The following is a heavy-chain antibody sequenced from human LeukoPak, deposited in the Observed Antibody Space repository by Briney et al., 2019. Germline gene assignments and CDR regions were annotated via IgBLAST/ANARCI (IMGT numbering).Heavy chain of an antibody. CDR2: ISSSGSTI. J-gene: IGHJ5*02. CDR3: ARDGQRYYYGSGGFNWFDP. Sequence: GGSLRLSCAASGFTFSSYSMNWVRQAPGKGLECVSYISSSGSTIYYADSVKGRFTISRDNAKNSLYLQMNSLRAEDTAVYYCARDGQRYYYGSGGFNWFDPWGQGTLVTVSS. D-gene: IGHD3-10*01. CDR1: GFTFSSYS. V-gene: IGHV3-48*01.